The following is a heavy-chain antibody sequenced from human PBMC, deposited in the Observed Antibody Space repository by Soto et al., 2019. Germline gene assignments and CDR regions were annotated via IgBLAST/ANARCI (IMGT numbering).Heavy chain of an antibody. V-gene: IGHV3-23*01. CDR3: TTWLTAHFDY. CDR1: GFTFRNYA. D-gene: IGHD2-21*02. CDR2: SSDRRTGNT. J-gene: IGHJ4*02. Sequence: GGSLSLSCAASGFTFRNYAMNWVRRAPGKGLEWVATSSDRRTGNTHYSGSVRGRFTLSRDYSRNILFLQMDSLRADDTALYYCTTWLTAHFDYWGRGTQVTVSS.